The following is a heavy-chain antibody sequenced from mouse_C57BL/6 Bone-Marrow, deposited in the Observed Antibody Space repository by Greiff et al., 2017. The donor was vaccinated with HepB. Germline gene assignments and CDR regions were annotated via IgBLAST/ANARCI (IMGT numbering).Heavy chain of an antibody. J-gene: IGHJ4*01. V-gene: IGHV5-6*01. CDR1: GFTFSSYG. D-gene: IGHD2-5*01. Sequence: EVQVVESGGDLVKPGGSLKLSCAASGFTFSSYGMSWVRQTPAKRLEWVATISSGGSYTYYLDSVKGRFTISRDNAKNTLYLQMSSLKSEDTAMYYCARHSNYGGYAMDYWGQGTSVTVSS. CDR3: ARHSNYGGYAMDY. CDR2: ISSGGSYT.